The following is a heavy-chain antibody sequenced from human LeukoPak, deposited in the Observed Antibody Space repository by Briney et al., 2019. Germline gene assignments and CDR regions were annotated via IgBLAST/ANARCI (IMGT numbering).Heavy chain of an antibody. CDR1: GGSISSSSYY. D-gene: IGHD3-9*01. V-gene: IGHV4-39*07. CDR2: IYYSGST. CDR3: ASHAVDWGYEYYFDY. J-gene: IGHJ4*02. Sequence: SETLSLTCTVSGGSISSSSYYWGWIRQPPGKGLEWIGSIYYSGSTYYNPSLKSRVTISVDTSKNQFSLKLSSVTAADTAVYYCASHAVDWGYEYYFDYWGQGTLVTVSS.